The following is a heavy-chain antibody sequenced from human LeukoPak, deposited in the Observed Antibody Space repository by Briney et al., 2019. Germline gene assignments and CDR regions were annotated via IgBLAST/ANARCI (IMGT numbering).Heavy chain of an antibody. CDR2: IKQDGSEI. CDR1: GFTFSSYW. Sequence: GGSLRLSCETSGFTFSSYWMSWVRQAPGKGLEWVANIKQDGSEINYVGSVEGRFTMSRDNAKNSLYLQMNSLRAEDTAVYYCSTSPHYSSGWLVVDSWGQGTLVTVSS. J-gene: IGHJ4*02. V-gene: IGHV3-7*02. D-gene: IGHD6-19*01. CDR3: STSPHYSSGWLVVDS.